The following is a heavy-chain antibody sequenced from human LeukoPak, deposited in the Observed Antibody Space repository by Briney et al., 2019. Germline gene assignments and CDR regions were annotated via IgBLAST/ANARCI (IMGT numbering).Heavy chain of an antibody. V-gene: IGHV3-23*01. D-gene: IGHD3-9*01. Sequence: GGSLRLSCAASGFTFSSYAMSWVRQAPGKGLEWVSAISGSGGSTYYADSAKGRFTISRDNSKNTLYLQMNSLRAEDTAVYYCAKEYYDILTGYYTYWGQGTLVTVSS. CDR3: AKEYYDILTGYYTY. J-gene: IGHJ4*02. CDR1: GFTFSSYA. CDR2: ISGSGGST.